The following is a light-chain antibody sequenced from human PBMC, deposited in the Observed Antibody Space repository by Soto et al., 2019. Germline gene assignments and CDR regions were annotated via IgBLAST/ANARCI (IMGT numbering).Light chain of an antibody. CDR3: TSYTTSSTVV. Sequence: QSVLTQPASVSGSPGQSITISCTGTNSDVGGYNFVSWYQQRPGKAPQLMIYDVDDRPSGVSNRFSGSRSGNTVSLTISGLQAEDEADYYCTSYTTSSTVVFGGGTKVTVL. CDR2: DVD. CDR1: NSDVGGYNF. J-gene: IGLJ2*01. V-gene: IGLV2-14*03.